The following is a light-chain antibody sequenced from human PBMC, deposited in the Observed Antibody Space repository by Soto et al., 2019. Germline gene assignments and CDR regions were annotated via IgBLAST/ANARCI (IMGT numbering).Light chain of an antibody. CDR1: QSITSW. J-gene: IGKJ4*01. V-gene: IGKV1-5*01. CDR2: DAS. CDR3: QQYNHYSGLT. Sequence: DIQMTQSPSTLSASVGDRVSITCRASQSITSWLAWYQQKPGKAPKLLIYDASSLESGVPSRFSGSGSGTEFTLTISSLQPDDLATYYCQQYNHYSGLTVGGGTKVDIK.